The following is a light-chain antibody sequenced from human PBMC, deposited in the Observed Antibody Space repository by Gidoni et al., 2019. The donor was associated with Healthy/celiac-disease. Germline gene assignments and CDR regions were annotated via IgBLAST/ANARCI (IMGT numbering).Light chain of an antibody. CDR2: GNS. CDR3: QSYDSSLSGYV. Sequence: QSVLTQPPSVSGAPGQRVTISCTGSSSNIGAGYDVHWYQQLPGTAPKLLIYGNSHLPSVFPDRFSGSKSGTSASLAITGLQAEYEADYYCQSYDSSLSGYVFGTGTKVTVL. CDR1: SSNIGAGYD. J-gene: IGLJ1*01. V-gene: IGLV1-40*01.